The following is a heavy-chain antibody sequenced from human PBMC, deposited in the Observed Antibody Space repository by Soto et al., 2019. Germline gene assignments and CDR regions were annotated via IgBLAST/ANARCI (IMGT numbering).Heavy chain of an antibody. Sequence: SETLSLTCTVSGGSISSYYWSWIRQPPGKGLEWIGYIYYSGSTNYNPSLKSRVTISVDTSKNQFSLKLSSVTAADTAVYYCARSQANYDFWSGYSYYYYYYMDVWGKGTTVTVSS. CDR2: IYYSGST. CDR1: GGSISSYY. D-gene: IGHD3-3*01. V-gene: IGHV4-59*01. J-gene: IGHJ6*03. CDR3: ARSQANYDFWSGYSYYYYYYMDV.